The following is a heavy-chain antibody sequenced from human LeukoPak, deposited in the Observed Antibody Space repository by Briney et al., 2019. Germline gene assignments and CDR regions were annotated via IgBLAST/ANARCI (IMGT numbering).Heavy chain of an antibody. CDR1: GYTFTSYG. V-gene: IGHV1-18*01. J-gene: IGHJ4*02. CDR2: TSAHNDDT. CDR3: ASDWDSRNDYFDP. D-gene: IGHD1-1*01. Sequence: GASVKVSCKASGYTFTSYGISWVRQAPGQGLDWMGWTSAHNDDTNYAETLQGRLTMTTDISTSTAYMELTSLRSDDTAVYYCASDWDSRNDYFDPWGQGTLVIVSS.